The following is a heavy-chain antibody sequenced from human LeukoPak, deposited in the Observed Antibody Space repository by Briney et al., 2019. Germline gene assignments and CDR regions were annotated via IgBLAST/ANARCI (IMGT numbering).Heavy chain of an antibody. V-gene: IGHV3-23*01. J-gene: IGHJ4*02. CDR1: GFTFSSHV. D-gene: IGHD3-22*01. CDR3: VKRNDYYDSSGYFAYYFDY. CDR2: ISGSGAIT. Sequence: GGSLRLSCAASGFTFSSHVMSWVRQAPGKGLEWVSGISGSGAITYYADSVRGRFTISRDNSKNTLFLQLNSLGADDTAVYYCVKRNDYYDSSGYFAYYFDYWGQGTLVTVSS.